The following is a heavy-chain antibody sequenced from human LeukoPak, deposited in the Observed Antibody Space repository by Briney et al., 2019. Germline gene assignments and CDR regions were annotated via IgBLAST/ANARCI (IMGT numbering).Heavy chain of an antibody. Sequence: PSQTLSLTCTVSGGSISSGGYYWSWIRQHPGKGLEWIGYIYYSGSTYYNPSLKSRVTISLDTSKNQFSLKLSSVTAADTAVYYCARDLGRGYGSGTSAWYDPWGQGTLVTVSS. V-gene: IGHV4-31*03. J-gene: IGHJ5*02. CDR1: GGSISSGGYY. D-gene: IGHD3-10*01. CDR3: ARDLGRGYGSGTSAWYDP. CDR2: IYYSGST.